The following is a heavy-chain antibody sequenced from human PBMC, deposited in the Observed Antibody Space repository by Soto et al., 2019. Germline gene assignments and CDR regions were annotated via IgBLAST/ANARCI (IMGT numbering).Heavy chain of an antibody. Sequence: SETLSLTCTVSGGSISSSSYYWGWIRQPPGKGLEWIGSIYYSGSTYYNPSLKSRVTISVDTSKNQFSLKLSSVTAADTAVYYCARRCTNGVCYTGYYFDYWGQGTLVTVSS. CDR2: IYYSGST. CDR3: ARRCTNGVCYTGYYFDY. D-gene: IGHD2-8*01. J-gene: IGHJ4*02. V-gene: IGHV4-39*01. CDR1: GGSISSSSYY.